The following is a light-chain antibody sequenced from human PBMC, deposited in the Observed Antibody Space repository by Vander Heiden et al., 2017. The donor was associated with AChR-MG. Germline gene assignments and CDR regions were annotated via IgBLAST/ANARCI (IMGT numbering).Light chain of an antibody. CDR1: SLRSYY. Sequence: SSELTQDPAVSVALGQTVRITCQGDSLRSYYASWYQQKPGQAPVLVIYGKNNRPSGIPDRFSGSSSGNTACLTIAGAQAEDEADYYCNSRDSSGNHRGVFGGGTKLTVL. V-gene: IGLV3-19*01. CDR2: GKN. CDR3: NSRDSSGNHRGV. J-gene: IGLJ2*01.